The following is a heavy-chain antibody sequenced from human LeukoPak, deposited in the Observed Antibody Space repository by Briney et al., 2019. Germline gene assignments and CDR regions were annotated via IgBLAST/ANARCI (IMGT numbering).Heavy chain of an antibody. V-gene: IGHV3-30*04. CDR2: ISYDGSNK. D-gene: IGHD2-15*01. Sequence: GGSLRLSCAASGFTFSSYAMHWVRQAPGKGLEWVSVISYDGSNKYYADSVKGRFTISRDNSKNTLYLHMNSMRAEATAVYYCARATCSGGSCYLDYWGQGTLVTVSS. CDR1: GFTFSSYA. CDR3: ARATCSGGSCYLDY. J-gene: IGHJ4*02.